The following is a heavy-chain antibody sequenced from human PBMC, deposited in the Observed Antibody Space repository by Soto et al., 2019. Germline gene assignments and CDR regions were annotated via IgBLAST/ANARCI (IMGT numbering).Heavy chain of an antibody. V-gene: IGHV4-34*01. D-gene: IGHD3-9*01. CDR3: ARGGLRYFDWLPDDFDY. CDR1: GGSFSGYY. Sequence: SETLSLTCAVYGGSFSGYYWSWIRQPPGKGLEWIGEINHSGSTNYNPSLKSRVTISVDTSKNQFSLKLSSVTAADTAVYYCARGGLRYFDWLPDDFDYWGQGTLVTVSS. CDR2: INHSGST. J-gene: IGHJ4*02.